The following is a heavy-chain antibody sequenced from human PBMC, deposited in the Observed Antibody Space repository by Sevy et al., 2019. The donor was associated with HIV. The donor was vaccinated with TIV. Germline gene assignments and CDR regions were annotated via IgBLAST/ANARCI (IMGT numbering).Heavy chain of an antibody. D-gene: IGHD5-18*01. V-gene: IGHV3-48*02. CDR3: ARDVDTPFVRSFDS. Sequence: GGSLRLSCVVSGLTFSSDSMNWVRQAPGKGLEWLAYISSSSRTIFYAYSVEGRFTISRDNDKKSVFLQMNILRDEDSATYYCARDVDTPFVRSFDSWGQGTLVTVSS. CDR2: ISSSSRTI. J-gene: IGHJ4*02. CDR1: GLTFSSDS.